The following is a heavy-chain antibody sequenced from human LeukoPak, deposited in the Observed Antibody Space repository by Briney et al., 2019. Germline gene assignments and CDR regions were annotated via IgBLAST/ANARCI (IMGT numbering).Heavy chain of an antibody. CDR3: ARDHAGSYYDVWCGYYNDDGGADY. V-gene: IGHV1-18*01. Sequence: GASVKVSCKASGYIFSNYGISWVRQPHGQGLERMGWISGHNGNTNNAQKVHDRLTMTTDTSTNTASMEMKTLSSDDTAVYFCARDHAGSYYDVWCGYYNDDGGADYWGQGTLVTVSS. D-gene: IGHD3-3*01. J-gene: IGHJ4*02. CDR2: ISGHNGNT. CDR1: GYIFSNYG.